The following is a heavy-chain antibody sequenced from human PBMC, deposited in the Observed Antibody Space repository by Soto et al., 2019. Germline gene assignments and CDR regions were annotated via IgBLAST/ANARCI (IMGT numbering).Heavy chain of an antibody. D-gene: IGHD3-16*02. CDR3: ARLFYDYVWGSYRPRYFDY. V-gene: IGHV4-31*03. Sequence: SETLSLTCTVSGGSISSGGYYWSWIRQHPGKGLEWIGYIYYSGSTYYNPPLKSRVTISVGTSKNQFSLKLSSVTAADTAVYYCARLFYDYVWGSYRPRYFDYWGQGXLVTVYS. J-gene: IGHJ4*02. CDR1: GGSISSGGYY. CDR2: IYYSGST.